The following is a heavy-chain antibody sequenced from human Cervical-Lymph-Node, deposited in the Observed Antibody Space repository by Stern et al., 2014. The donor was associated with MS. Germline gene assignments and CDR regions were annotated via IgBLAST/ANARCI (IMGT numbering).Heavy chain of an antibody. CDR2: IDDTGRT. V-gene: IGHV4-39*01. Sequence: QVQLQESGPGLVKPSETLSRTCTVSGGSISSSYYWGWIRQSSGKGLEWIGSIDDTGRTFYNPSLKSRVTISVDTSNNPFSLQLSSVTAADTAVYYCVRQVTVRSRFDYWGQGTLVTVSS. CDR1: GGSISSSYY. J-gene: IGHJ4*02. D-gene: IGHD4-11*01. CDR3: VRQVTVRSRFDY.